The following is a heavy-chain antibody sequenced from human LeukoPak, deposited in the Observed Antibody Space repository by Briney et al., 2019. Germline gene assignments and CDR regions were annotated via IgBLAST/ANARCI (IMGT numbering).Heavy chain of an antibody. V-gene: IGHV4-39*01. Sequence: PSETLSLTCTVSGGSISSSSYYWGWIRQPPGKGLEWIGSIYYSGSTYYNPSLKSRVTISVDTSKNQFSLKLSSVTAADTAVYYCASWLGSYSLGWFDPWGQGTLVTVSS. J-gene: IGHJ5*02. CDR1: GGSISSSSYY. CDR3: ASWLGSYSLGWFDP. CDR2: IYYSGST. D-gene: IGHD1-26*01.